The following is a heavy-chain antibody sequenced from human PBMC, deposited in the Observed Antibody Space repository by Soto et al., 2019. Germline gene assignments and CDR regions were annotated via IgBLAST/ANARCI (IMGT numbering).Heavy chain of an antibody. CDR3: ARDFAGRGPFDP. CDR1: NVSITSSY. V-gene: IGHV4-59*01. D-gene: IGHD3-3*01. J-gene: IGHJ5*01. Sequence: SETLSLTCIVSNVSITSSYWNWIRQSPGKGLEWIGFVYHTGTTKYNPSLKGRVTMSIDTSRNEFSLRLTSVTTADTAFYFCARDFAGRGPFDPWGPGTQVTVSS. CDR2: VYHTGTT.